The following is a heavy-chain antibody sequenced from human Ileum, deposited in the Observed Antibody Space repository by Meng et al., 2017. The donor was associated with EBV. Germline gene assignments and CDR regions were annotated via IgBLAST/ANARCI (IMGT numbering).Heavy chain of an antibody. V-gene: IGHV4-39*01. Sequence: PQPQALVPGLAKPSASLSLPCHVSGVSIGRSSYNWGWNPPSPGKGLEWMGNIYYSGTTYYNPSLKSRVTISVDTSKNQFSLKLSSVTATDTAVYYCARGYSSGWYYFDYWGQGTLVTVSS. CDR2: IYYSGTT. J-gene: IGHJ4*02. CDR3: ARGYSSGWYYFDY. D-gene: IGHD6-19*01. CDR1: GVSIGRSSYN.